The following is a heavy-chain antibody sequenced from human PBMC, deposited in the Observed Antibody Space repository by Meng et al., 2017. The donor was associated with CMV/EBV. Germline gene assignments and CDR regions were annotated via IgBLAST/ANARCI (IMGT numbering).Heavy chain of an antibody. Sequence: GGSLRLSCAASGFTFSTYAMSWVRQAPGKGLEWVSSISGGGSTYYADSVKGRFTISRDNSKNTLYLQMNSLRAEDTAVYYCAKRWNYLDYWGQGKMVTVSS. J-gene: IGHJ4*02. CDR1: GFTFSTYA. V-gene: IGHV3-23*01. CDR3: AKRWNYLDY. D-gene: IGHD2-15*01. CDR2: ISGGGST.